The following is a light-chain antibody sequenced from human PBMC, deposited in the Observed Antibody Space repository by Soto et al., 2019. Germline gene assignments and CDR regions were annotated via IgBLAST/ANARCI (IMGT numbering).Light chain of an antibody. CDR3: HQRQSWPRT. CDR2: DAS. V-gene: IGKV3-11*01. J-gene: IGKJ1*01. CDR1: ESVDFH. Sequence: EIVLTQSPATLSLSPGERATLSCRASESVDFHLAWYQQKPGQAPRLLICDASNRATGIPARFSASGTGTDFTLTISDLQPEDFAVYYCHQRQSWPRTFGQGTKVDIK.